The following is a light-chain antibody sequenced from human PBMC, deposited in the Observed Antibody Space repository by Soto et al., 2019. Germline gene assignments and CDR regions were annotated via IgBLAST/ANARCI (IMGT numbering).Light chain of an antibody. J-gene: IGKJ1*01. CDR3: MQALQGPPT. CDR1: QSLLHSNGYNY. Sequence: IVMTQSPLSLPVTPGEPASISCRSSQSLLHSNGYNYLDWYLQKPGQSPQLLIYLGSNRASGVPDRFSGTGSGTDFTLKIIRVEAEDVGVYYCMQALQGPPTFGQGTKVEI. V-gene: IGKV2-28*01. CDR2: LGS.